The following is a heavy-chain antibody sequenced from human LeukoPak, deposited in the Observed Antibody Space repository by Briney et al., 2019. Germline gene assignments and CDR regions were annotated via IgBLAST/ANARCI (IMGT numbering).Heavy chain of an antibody. CDR3: AKRADYYGSSRELYDAFDM. Sequence: PGGSLRLSCAASGFTFRTYCMHWVRQAPGKGLEWVTYIQYDGSDEFYADSVRGRFTISRDNCKTTLFLQLNSLRVEDMAVYYCAKRADYYGSSRELYDAFDMWGQGTMVTVSS. J-gene: IGHJ3*02. CDR1: GFTFRTYC. D-gene: IGHD3-10*01. CDR2: IQYDGSDE. V-gene: IGHV3-30*02.